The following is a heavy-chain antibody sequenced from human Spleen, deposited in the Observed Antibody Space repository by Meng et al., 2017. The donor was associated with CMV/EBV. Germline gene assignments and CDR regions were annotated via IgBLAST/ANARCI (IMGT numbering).Heavy chain of an antibody. Sequence: SETLSLTCTVSGGSVSSGSYYWSWIRQPPGKGLEWIGYIYYSGSTNYNPSLKSRVTISIDSSKNQFSLKLSSVTAADTAVYYCASAGSGGFYTWGQGTLVTVSS. J-gene: IGHJ4*02. CDR2: IYYSGST. CDR3: ASAGSGGFYT. CDR1: GGSVSSGSYY. D-gene: IGHD2-15*01. V-gene: IGHV4-61*01.